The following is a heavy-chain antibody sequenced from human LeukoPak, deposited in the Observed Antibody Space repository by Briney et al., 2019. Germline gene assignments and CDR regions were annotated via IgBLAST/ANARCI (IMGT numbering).Heavy chain of an antibody. CDR2: ISSISSYI. Sequence: GGSLRLFCVASGFIFSSYSMSWVRQAPGKGLECDSSISSISSYIYYADSMKGRFTISRENAKNSLYLQMNSLGAEDTAVYYFARDKAGTTFGAFDIWGQGTMVTVSS. CDR1: GFIFSSYS. D-gene: IGHD1-1*01. V-gene: IGHV3-21*01. CDR3: ARDKAGTTFGAFDI. J-gene: IGHJ3*02.